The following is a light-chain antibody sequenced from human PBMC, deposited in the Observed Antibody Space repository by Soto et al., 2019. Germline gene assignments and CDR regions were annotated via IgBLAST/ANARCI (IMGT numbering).Light chain of an antibody. CDR2: DAS. CDR1: QSVSSY. CDR3: QQRINWPSLT. V-gene: IGKV3-11*01. J-gene: IGKJ4*01. Sequence: EIVLTQSPATLSLSPGERATLSCRASQSVSSYLAWYQQKPGQAPRLLIYDASNRATGIPARFSGSGSGKAFTLTISRLEPEDFAGYYCQQRINWPSLTFGGETKVEIK.